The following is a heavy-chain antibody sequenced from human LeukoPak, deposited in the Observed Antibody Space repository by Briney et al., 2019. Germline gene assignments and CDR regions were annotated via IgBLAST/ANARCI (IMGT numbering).Heavy chain of an antibody. CDR1: GFKFDNYA. D-gene: IGHD4/OR15-4a*01. V-gene: IGHV3-23*01. CDR2: LTGSGYVA. CDR3: AKEVKSSFQLLDYYFGL. Sequence: RGGSLRLSCIASGFKFDNYAMHWVRQTPGKRPEWVSTLTGSGYVAYYRDSVKGRFTMSRDTSKNTLYLQMNSLRDEDTAVYYCAKEVKSSFQLLDYYFGLWGRGTLVSVSS. J-gene: IGHJ2*01.